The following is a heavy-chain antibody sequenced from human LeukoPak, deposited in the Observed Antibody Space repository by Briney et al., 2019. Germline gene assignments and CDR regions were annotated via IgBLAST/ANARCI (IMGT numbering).Heavy chain of an antibody. CDR2: IYCDGGNK. D-gene: IGHD1-14*01. V-gene: IGHV3-33*01. Sequence: GRSLRLSCAASGFTFRNFGMHWVRQAPGKGLEWVAVIYCDGGNKYYIDSVKGRFTISRDNSKNTLYLQMNSLRAEDTAVYYCARDRSELRYFDYWGQGTLVTVSS. CDR1: GFTFRNFG. CDR3: ARDRSELRYFDY. J-gene: IGHJ4*02.